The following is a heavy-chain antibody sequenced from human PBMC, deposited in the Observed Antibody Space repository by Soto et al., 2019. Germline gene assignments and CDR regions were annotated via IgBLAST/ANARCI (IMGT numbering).Heavy chain of an antibody. CDR2: LYWDDDR. D-gene: IGHD1-26*01. V-gene: IGHV2-5*02. Sequence: QITLKESRPTLVEPTQTLTLTCPSSGFSLSTSGVCVALVRQPPGKALDWLALLYWDDDRRYTPSLNHMLTITKTTSKDQVVMTMTNMGPVDTDTYYCAHYRTDTYMDVCGTGTTVTVSS. CDR1: GFSLSTSGVC. J-gene: IGHJ6*03. CDR3: AHYRTDTYMDV.